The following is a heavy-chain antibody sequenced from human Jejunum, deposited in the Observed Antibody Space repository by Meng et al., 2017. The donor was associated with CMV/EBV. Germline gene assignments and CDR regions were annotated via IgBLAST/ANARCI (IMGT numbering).Heavy chain of an antibody. CDR1: GFTFSSFG. CDR2: ISYDGSYI. Sequence: CAASGFTFSSFGMHWVRQAPGKGLEWVAGISYDGSYIRYADSVRGRFTISRDNSKSTLFLQMNSLRPEDTAVYYSTKYCGGDCYWGNDWGQGTLVTVSS. J-gene: IGHJ4*02. V-gene: IGHV3-30*18. CDR3: TKYCGGDCYWGND. D-gene: IGHD2-21*02.